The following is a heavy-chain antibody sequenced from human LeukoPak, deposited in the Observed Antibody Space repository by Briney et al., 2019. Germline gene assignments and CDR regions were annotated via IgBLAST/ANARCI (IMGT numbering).Heavy chain of an antibody. V-gene: IGHV3-23*01. CDR3: AKANWGSGY. D-gene: IGHD7-27*01. Sequence: GGSLRLSCAASGFTFSSYSMNWVRQAPGKGLEWVSTITVSGGSTYYADSVKGRFTISRGNSKNTLDLQMNSLRAEDTAVYYCAKANWGSGYWGQGTLVTVSS. CDR1: GFTFSSYS. J-gene: IGHJ4*02. CDR2: ITVSGGST.